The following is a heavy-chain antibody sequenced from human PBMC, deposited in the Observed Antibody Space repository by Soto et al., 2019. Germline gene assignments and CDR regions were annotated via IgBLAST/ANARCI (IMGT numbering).Heavy chain of an antibody. CDR3: TRGKNGDY. Sequence: QVHLVQSGAEVKKPGASVKVSCKGSGYAFTTYGITWVRQAPGQGLEWMGWISAHNGNTNYAQKLQGRVTVTRDTSRSTAYMELRSLCADDTAVYYCTRGKNGDYWGQGALVTVSS. V-gene: IGHV1-18*01. J-gene: IGHJ4*02. D-gene: IGHD1-1*01. CDR2: ISAHNGNT. CDR1: GYAFTTYG.